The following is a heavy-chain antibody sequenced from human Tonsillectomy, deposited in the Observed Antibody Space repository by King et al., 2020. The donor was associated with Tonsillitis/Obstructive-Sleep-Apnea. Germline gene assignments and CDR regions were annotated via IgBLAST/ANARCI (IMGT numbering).Heavy chain of an antibody. J-gene: IGHJ6*03. D-gene: IGHD3-9*01. Sequence: QLVQSGAEVKKPGESLRISCKGSGYSFTSYWIDWVRQMPGKGLEWMRTIDPSDSYTNYSPSFQGHVTISADKSISTAYLQWSSLKASDTAIYYCARRYFDGHYYYYMDVWGKGTTLTVSS. CDR2: IDPSDSYT. V-gene: IGHV5-10-1*01. CDR3: ARRYFDGHYYYYMDV. CDR1: GYSFTSYW.